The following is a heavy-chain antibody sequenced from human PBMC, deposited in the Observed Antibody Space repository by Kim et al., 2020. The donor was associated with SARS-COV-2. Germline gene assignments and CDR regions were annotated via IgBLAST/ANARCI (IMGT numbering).Heavy chain of an antibody. J-gene: IGHJ2*01. Sequence: GGSLRLSCEASGFIFSNFGMYWVRQAPGKGLEWVAFISYDGSKEDYADSVKGRFAISRDSSKNSVYLQMTSLRPEDTALYYCAKDKVVAAIKSWFGYFDGWGRGTGVTVFS. V-gene: IGHV3-30*18. D-gene: IGHD2-15*01. CDR2: ISYDGSKE. CDR1: GFIFSNFG. CDR3: AKDKVVAAIKSWFGYFDG.